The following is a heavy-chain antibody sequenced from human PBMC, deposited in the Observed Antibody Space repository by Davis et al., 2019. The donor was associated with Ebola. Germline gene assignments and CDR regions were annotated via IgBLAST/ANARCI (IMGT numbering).Heavy chain of an antibody. V-gene: IGHV4-34*01. CDR3: ARGDRGSVLPRPLDY. D-gene: IGHD2-15*01. CDR1: GGSFSGYY. J-gene: IGHJ4*02. Sequence: PSETLSLTCAVYGGSFSGYYWSWIRQPPGKGLEWIGEINHSGSTNYNPSLKSRVTISVDTSKNQFSLKLTSVTAADTAVYFCARGDRGSVLPRPLDYWGQGTLVTVSS. CDR2: INHSGST.